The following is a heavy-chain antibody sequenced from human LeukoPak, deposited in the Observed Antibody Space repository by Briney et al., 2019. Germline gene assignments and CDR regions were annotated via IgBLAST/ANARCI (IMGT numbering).Heavy chain of an antibody. J-gene: IGHJ4*02. CDR2: ISGSGGST. V-gene: IGHV3-23*01. D-gene: IGHD3-10*01. CDR1: GFTFSSYG. Sequence: GGSLRLSCAASGFTFSSYGMSWVRQAPGKGLEWVSAISGSGGSTYYADSVKGRFTISRDNSKNTLYLQMNSLRAEDTAVYYCAKEGARDYFGSGSYFAGVNYFDYWGQGTLVTVSS. CDR3: AKEGARDYFGSGSYFAGVNYFDY.